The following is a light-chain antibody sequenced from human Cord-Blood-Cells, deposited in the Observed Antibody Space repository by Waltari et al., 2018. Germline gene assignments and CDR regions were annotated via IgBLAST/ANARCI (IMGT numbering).Light chain of an antibody. Sequence: DIVMTQTLDSLALSLGERATINCNSRQSVLYSANNKNYLAWYQQKPGQPPKLLIYWASTRESGVPDRFSGSGSGTDVTLTISSLQSEDVAVYYCQQYYSTPLTFCGGTKVEIK. CDR3: QQYYSTPLT. CDR1: QSVLYSANNKNY. CDR2: WAS. V-gene: IGKV4-1*01. J-gene: IGKJ4*01.